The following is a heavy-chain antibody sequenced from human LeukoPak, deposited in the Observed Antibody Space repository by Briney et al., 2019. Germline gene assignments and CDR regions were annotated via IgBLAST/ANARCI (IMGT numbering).Heavy chain of an antibody. J-gene: IGHJ4*02. D-gene: IGHD3-22*01. CDR1: GYTFTSYY. CDR3: ARTQGDYDSSGEFDY. V-gene: IGHV1-46*01. Sequence: ASVKVSCKASGYTFTSYYMHWVRQAPGQGLEWMGIINPNGGSTSYAQKFQGRVTMTRDTSTSTVYMELSSLRSEDTAVYYCARTQGDYDSSGEFDYWGQGTLVTVSS. CDR2: INPNGGST.